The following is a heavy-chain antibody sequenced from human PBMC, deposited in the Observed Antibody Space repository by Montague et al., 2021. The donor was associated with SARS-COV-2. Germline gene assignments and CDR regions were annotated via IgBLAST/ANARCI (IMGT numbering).Heavy chain of an antibody. CDR2: INHSGST. CDR3: GRVRYYGSGASLGMDV. V-gene: IGHV4-34*01. J-gene: IGHJ6*02. CDR1: GGSFSGYY. Sequence: SETLSLTCAVYGGSFSGYYWSWIRQPPGKGLEWIGEINHSGSTNYNPSLKSRVTISVDTSKNQFSLKLSSVTAADTAVYYCGRVRYYGSGASLGMDVWGQGTPVTVSS. D-gene: IGHD3-10*01.